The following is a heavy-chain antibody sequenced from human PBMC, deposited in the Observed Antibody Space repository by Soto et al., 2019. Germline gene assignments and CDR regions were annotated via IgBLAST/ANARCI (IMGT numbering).Heavy chain of an antibody. CDR1: GFNFSSYW. V-gene: IGHV3-74*01. CDR2: INTDGSST. J-gene: IGHJ3*01. CDR3: ARSPGAYYID. D-gene: IGHD3-9*01. Sequence: PGGSLRLSCADSGFNFSSYWMHWVRQGPGKGLVWVARINTDGSSTNYADSVKGRFTISRDNAKNTLYLQMNSLRAEDTAVYYCARSPGAYYIDWGQGTMVTVSS.